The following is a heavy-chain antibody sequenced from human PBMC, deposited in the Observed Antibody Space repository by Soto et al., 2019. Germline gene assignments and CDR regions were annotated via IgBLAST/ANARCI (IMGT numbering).Heavy chain of an antibody. CDR3: GTSSRKDYHFAMDV. CDR1: GFSVSSSD. J-gene: IGHJ6*02. CDR2: VYSGGST. V-gene: IGHV3-53*01. D-gene: IGHD6-6*01. Sequence: GSLRLSCAASGFSVSSSDMSWVRQVLGEGLEWVSVVYSGGSTHDADYVKGRFSVSRDTSKNTVDLQMNSLRVDDTAVYYCGTSSRKDYHFAMDVWGQGTAVTVSS.